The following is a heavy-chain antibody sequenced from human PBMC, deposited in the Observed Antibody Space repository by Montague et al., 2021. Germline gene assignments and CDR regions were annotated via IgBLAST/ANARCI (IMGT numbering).Heavy chain of an antibody. CDR3: ARDQGQGYCGGDCYVGLGY. J-gene: IGHJ4*02. Sequence: SLRLSCAASGFTFSNYWMSWVRQAPGKGLEWVANIKQDGSEKHYVDSVKGRFTISRDNAKNSLYLQMNSLRAEDTAVYFCARDQGQGYCGGDCYVGLGYWGQGTLVTVSS. CDR1: GFTFSNYW. V-gene: IGHV3-7*01. D-gene: IGHD2-21*01. CDR2: IKQDGSEK.